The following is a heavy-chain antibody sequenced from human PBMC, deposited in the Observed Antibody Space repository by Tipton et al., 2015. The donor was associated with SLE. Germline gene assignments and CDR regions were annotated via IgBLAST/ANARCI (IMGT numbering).Heavy chain of an antibody. Sequence: QVQLVQSGAEVKKPGASVKVSCKASGYTFTSYDINWVRQAPGQGLEWMGWINPNSGGTNYAQKFQGRVTMTRDTSISTAYMELSRLRSDDTAVYYCARAIWFGELLFTRGQGTLVTVSS. V-gene: IGHV1-2*02. CDR3: ARAIWFGELLFT. D-gene: IGHD3-10*01. CDR2: INPNSGGT. J-gene: IGHJ4*02. CDR1: GYTFTSYD.